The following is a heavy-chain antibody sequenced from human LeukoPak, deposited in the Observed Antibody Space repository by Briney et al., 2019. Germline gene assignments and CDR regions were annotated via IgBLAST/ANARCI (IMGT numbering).Heavy chain of an antibody. Sequence: GGSLRLSCAASGFTFSGSAMHWVRQASGKGLEWVGRIRSKANSYATAYAASVKGRFTISRDDSKNTAYLQMNSLKTEDTAVYYCTSLNVDTATHYYYYYYMDVWGKGTTVTVSS. CDR2: IRSKANSYAT. V-gene: IGHV3-73*01. CDR3: TSLNVDTATHYYYYYYMDV. D-gene: IGHD5-18*01. J-gene: IGHJ6*03. CDR1: GFTFSGSA.